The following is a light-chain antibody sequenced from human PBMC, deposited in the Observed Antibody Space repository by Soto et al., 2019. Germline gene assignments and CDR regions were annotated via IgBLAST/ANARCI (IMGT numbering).Light chain of an antibody. Sequence: QSVLTQPPSTSGTPGQRVTISCSGSSSNIGSNTVNWYQQLPGAAPKLLIQSNNQRPSGVPDRFSGSQSGTSASLAISGVQSEDEADYYCAVWDDSLNGYVFGTGTKLTVL. V-gene: IGLV1-44*01. CDR2: SNN. J-gene: IGLJ1*01. CDR3: AVWDDSLNGYV. CDR1: SSNIGSNT.